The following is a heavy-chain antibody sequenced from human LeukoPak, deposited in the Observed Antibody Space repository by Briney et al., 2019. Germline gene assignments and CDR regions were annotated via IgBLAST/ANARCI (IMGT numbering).Heavy chain of an antibody. CDR2: IWYDGTDK. Sequence: GRSLRLTCTASGITFSHYGMHWVRQAPGRGLEWVAGIWYDGTDKYYADSVKGRFTIFRDNSRNTLYLQMNSLRVEDTAMYSCARDPAGNRGNFDDWGQGTLVTVSS. J-gene: IGHJ4*02. CDR3: ARDPAGNRGNFDD. CDR1: GITFSHYG. V-gene: IGHV3-33*01. D-gene: IGHD6-13*01.